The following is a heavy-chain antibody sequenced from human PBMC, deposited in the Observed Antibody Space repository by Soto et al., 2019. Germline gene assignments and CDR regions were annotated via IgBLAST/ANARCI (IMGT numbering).Heavy chain of an antibody. D-gene: IGHD3-9*01. J-gene: IGHJ3*02. V-gene: IGHV4-4*02. CDR3: ARAASISDAFDI. CDR1: GGSISSSNW. CDR2: IYHSGST. Sequence: QVQLQESGPGLVKPSGTLSLTCAVSGGSISSSNWWIWVRQPPGKGLEWIGEIYHSGSTNYNPSLNSRVTRSVDKSKNQFSLKLSSVTAADTAVYYCARAASISDAFDIWGQGTMFTVSS.